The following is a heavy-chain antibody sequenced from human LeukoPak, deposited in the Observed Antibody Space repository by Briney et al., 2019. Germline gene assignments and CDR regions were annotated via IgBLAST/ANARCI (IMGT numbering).Heavy chain of an antibody. CDR3: VRLLLRFGEALSGFDS. V-gene: IGHV3-7*01. CDR2: IRPDASDS. D-gene: IGHD3-10*01. J-gene: IGHJ4*02. CDR1: GFTFSEYW. Sequence: TGGSLRLSCAASGFTFSEYWMGWVRQAPGKGLEWVANIRPDASDSFYADSVKGRFTISRDNAKNSLSLQMNSLRAEDTAVYYCVRLLLRFGEALSGFDSWGQGTLVTVSS.